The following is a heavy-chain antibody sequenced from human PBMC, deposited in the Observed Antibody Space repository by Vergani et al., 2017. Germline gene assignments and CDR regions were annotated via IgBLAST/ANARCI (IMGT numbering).Heavy chain of an antibody. V-gene: IGHV4-38-2*02. CDR3: ARGRQGSVAGYFDY. CDR1: GYSISSGYY. J-gene: IGHJ4*02. D-gene: IGHD3-10*01. CDR2: IYHSGST. Sequence: QVQLPESGPGLVKPSETLSLTCTVSGYSISSGYYWGWIRQPPGKGLEWIGSIYHSGSTYYNPSLKSRVTISVDTSKNQFSLKLSSVTAADTAVYYCARGRQGSVAGYFDYWGQGTLVTVSS.